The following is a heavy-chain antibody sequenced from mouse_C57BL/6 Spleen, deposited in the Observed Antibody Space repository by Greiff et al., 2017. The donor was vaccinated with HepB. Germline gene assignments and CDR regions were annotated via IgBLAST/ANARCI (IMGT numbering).Heavy chain of an antibody. V-gene: IGHV14-2*01. D-gene: IGHD1-1*01. J-gene: IGHJ3*01. Sequence: VKLMESGAELVKPGASVKLSCTASGFNIKDYYMHWVKQRTEQGLEWIGRIDPEDGETKYAPKFQGKATITADTSSNTAYLQLSSLTSEDTAVYYCAAYYYGSSYVPSFAYWGQGTLVTVSA. CDR1: GFNIKDYY. CDR2: IDPEDGET. CDR3: AAYYYGSSYVPSFAY.